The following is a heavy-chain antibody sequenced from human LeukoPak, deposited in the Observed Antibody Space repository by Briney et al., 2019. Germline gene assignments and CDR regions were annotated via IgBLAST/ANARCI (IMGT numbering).Heavy chain of an antibody. CDR2: ISTSKTYT. Sequence: ASVKVSCKASGYAFTTFGIMWVRQAPGQGLEWMGWISTSKTYTRYAQKVQGRATLTTGTSTSTAYMELTSLTSDDTAVYFCARASDTSWPFDFWGQGTKVTVSS. CDR3: ARASDTSWPFDF. D-gene: IGHD2-2*01. V-gene: IGHV1-18*01. J-gene: IGHJ4*02. CDR1: GYAFTTFG.